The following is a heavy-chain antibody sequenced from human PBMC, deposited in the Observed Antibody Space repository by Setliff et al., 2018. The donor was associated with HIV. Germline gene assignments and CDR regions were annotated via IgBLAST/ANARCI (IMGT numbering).Heavy chain of an antibody. CDR1: GFIFSTYG. Sequence: GGSLRLSCEASGFIFSTYGMHWVRQAPGKGLEWVAFIRSDETNKYYSDSVKGRFTISRDTSKNTLFLQINSLRSEDTAVYYCARISVASRYNSDMDVWGKGTTVTVSS. J-gene: IGHJ6*03. V-gene: IGHV3-30*02. D-gene: IGHD5-12*01. CDR2: IRSDETNK. CDR3: ARISVASRYNSDMDV.